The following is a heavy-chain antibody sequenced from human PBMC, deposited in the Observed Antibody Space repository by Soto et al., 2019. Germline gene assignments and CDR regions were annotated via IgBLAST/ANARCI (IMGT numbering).Heavy chain of an antibody. CDR1: GITLSTST. Sequence: QVRLVESGGGVVQPGTSLRLTCTTYGITLSTSTIHWVRQAPGKGLEWVAMIWDDEIDGEAYYGDSVKGRFTISRDDSKNTVYLQMNSLKDEYTAVYYCERGSGSTTWWYDSPADYWGQGTLVTVSS. V-gene: IGHV3-33*01. CDR3: ERGSGSTTWWYDSPADY. J-gene: IGHJ4*02. CDR2: IWDDEIDGEA. D-gene: IGHD2-15*01.